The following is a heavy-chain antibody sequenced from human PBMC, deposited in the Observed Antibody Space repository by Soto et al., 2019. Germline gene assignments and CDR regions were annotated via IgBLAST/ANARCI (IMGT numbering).Heavy chain of an antibody. CDR1: GFTLSDHY. J-gene: IGHJ4*02. V-gene: IGHV3-72*01. Sequence: EVQLVESGGGLVQPGGSLRLSCAIFGFTLSDHYMDWIRQAPGKGLEWVGRSRNKAKSYTTDYAASVIGRVTISRDDSQNSLYLQLNSLKTEDTALYYCARTTYGDRDYWGQGTLVTVSS. CDR2: SRNKAKSYTT. CDR3: ARTTYGDRDY. D-gene: IGHD4-17*01.